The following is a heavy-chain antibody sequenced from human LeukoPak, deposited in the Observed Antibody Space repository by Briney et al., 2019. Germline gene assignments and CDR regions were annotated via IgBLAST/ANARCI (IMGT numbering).Heavy chain of an antibody. J-gene: IGHJ4*02. CDR3: ARHRPYSSGWRHFDY. CDR1: GYSFTSYW. CDR2: INPGDSDT. D-gene: IGHD6-19*01. Sequence: GESLKISCKGSGYSFTSYWIAWVRQTPGKGLEWMGLINPGDSDTRYSLSFQGQVTISVDKSISTAYLQWSSLKASDTAMYYCARHRPYSSGWRHFDYWGQGTLVTVSS. V-gene: IGHV5-51*01.